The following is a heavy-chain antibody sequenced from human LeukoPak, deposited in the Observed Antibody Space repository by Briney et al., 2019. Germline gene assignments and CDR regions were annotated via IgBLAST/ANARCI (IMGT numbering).Heavy chain of an antibody. J-gene: IGHJ4*02. Sequence: GGSLRLSCAASGFTFSTYEMNWVRQAPGKGLEWVSYISSSGTTIHYADSVKGRFTISRDNAKNSVYLQMNSLRVEDTAVYYCARVRYQTADYWGQGTLVTVSS. CDR3: ARVRYQTADY. CDR2: ISSSGTTI. D-gene: IGHD3-16*02. CDR1: GFTFSTYE. V-gene: IGHV3-48*03.